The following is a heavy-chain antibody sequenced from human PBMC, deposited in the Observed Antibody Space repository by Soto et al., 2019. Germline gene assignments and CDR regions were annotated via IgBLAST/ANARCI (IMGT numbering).Heavy chain of an antibody. Sequence: ASVKVSCKASGGTFSSYSISWVRQARGQGLEWMGGIIPIFGTANYAQKFQGRVTITADESTSTAYMELSSLRPEDTAVYYCARAGIVGATGGRQDFDYWGQGTLVTVS. D-gene: IGHD1-26*01. J-gene: IGHJ4*02. CDR1: GGTFSSYS. CDR2: IIPIFGTA. CDR3: ARAGIVGATGGRQDFDY. V-gene: IGHV1-69*13.